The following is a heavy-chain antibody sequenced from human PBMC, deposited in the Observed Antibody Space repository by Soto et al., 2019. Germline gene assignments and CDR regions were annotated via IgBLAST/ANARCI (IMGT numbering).Heavy chain of an antibody. D-gene: IGHD4-17*01. CDR1: GFTFSSDG. Sequence: QVQLVESGGGVVQPGRSLRLSCAASGFTFSSDGMHWVRQAPGKGLEWVAVISYDGSNKYYADSVKGRFTISRDNSKNTLYLQMNSLRAEDTAVYYCAKAPPDYGDYVGWFDPWGQGTLVTVSS. V-gene: IGHV3-30*18. J-gene: IGHJ5*02. CDR3: AKAPPDYGDYVGWFDP. CDR2: ISYDGSNK.